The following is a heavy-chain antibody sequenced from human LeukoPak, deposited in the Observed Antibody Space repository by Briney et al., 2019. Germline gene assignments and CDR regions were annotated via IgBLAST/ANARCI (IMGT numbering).Heavy chain of an antibody. D-gene: IGHD4-17*01. CDR3: ARGSSLDYGDYKGMDV. J-gene: IGHJ6*02. CDR1: GGTFSSYA. CDR2: IIPIFGTA. Sequence: ASVKVSCKASGGTFSSYAISWVRQAPGQGLEWMGGIIPIFGTANCAQKFQGRVTITTDESTSTAYMELSSLRSEDTAVYYCARGSSLDYGDYKGMDVWGQGTTVTVSS. V-gene: IGHV1-69*05.